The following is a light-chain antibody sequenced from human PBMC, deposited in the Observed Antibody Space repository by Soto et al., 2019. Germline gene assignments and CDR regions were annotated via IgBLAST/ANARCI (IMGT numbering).Light chain of an antibody. J-gene: IGKJ1*01. Sequence: EIVMTQSPGTLSVSPGESATLSCRASQSVTSNLAWYQQRPGQAPRLLIYGASTRATGIPARFSGSGSGTEFTLTISSLQSEDFAVYYCQQYNNWPRMFGQGTKV. CDR1: QSVTSN. CDR3: QQYNNWPRM. V-gene: IGKV3-15*01. CDR2: GAS.